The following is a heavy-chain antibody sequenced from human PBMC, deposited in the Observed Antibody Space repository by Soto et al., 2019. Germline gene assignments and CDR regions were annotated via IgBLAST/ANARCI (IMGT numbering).Heavy chain of an antibody. D-gene: IGHD3-3*01. Sequence: SETLSLTCAVSCGSFRGFYWTWIRQSPWKGLEWLGDINHAGITNYNPSLKSRVSIPVDTSKSQFSLKLSSVTAADTAVYYCARAHDFWGGRQQPIESWGQGTLVTVS. CDR1: CGSFRGFY. CDR2: INHAGIT. CDR3: ARAHDFWGGRQQPIES. J-gene: IGHJ4*02. V-gene: IGHV4-34*01.